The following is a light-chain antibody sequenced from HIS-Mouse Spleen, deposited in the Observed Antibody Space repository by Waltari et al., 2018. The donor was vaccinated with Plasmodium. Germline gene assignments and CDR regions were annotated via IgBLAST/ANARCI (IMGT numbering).Light chain of an antibody. J-gene: IGLJ2*01. CDR3: QAWDSSTVV. CDR1: KLRYKY. V-gene: IGLV3-1*01. CDR2: QDS. Sequence: SYELTQPPSVSVSPAQTASTTCSSDKLRYKYACWYQQKPGQSPVPVIYQDSKRPSGIPERFSGSNSGNTATLTISGTQAMDEADYYCQAWDSSTVVFGGGTKLTVL.